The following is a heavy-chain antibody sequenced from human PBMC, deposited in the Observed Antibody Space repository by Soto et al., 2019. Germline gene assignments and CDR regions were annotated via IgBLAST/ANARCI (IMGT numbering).Heavy chain of an antibody. Sequence: GGSLRLSCAASGFTFTNYAMNWARQAPGKGLEWVSAISGGGGSTYYADSVKGRFTISRDNSKNTLYLQMNSLRAEDTAVYYCAKEGFAGTGGWFDPWGQGTLVTVSS. CDR1: GFTFTNYA. CDR3: AKEGFAGTGGWFDP. V-gene: IGHV3-23*01. J-gene: IGHJ5*02. D-gene: IGHD3-10*01. CDR2: ISGGGGST.